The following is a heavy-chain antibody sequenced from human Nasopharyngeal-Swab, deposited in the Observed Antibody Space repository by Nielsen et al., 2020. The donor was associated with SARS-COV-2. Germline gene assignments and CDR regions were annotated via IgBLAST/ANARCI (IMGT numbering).Heavy chain of an antibody. D-gene: IGHD3-3*01. CDR3: ARDTPPYYDFWSALGGYYYYGMDV. J-gene: IGHJ6*02. CDR2: IKQDGSEK. CDR1: GFTFSSYW. Sequence: LSLTCAASGFTFSSYWMSWVRQAPGKGLEWVANIKQDGSEKYYVDSVKGRFTISRDNAKNSLYLQMNSLRAEDTAVYYCARDTPPYYDFWSALGGYYYYGMDVWGQGTTVTVSS. V-gene: IGHV3-7*01.